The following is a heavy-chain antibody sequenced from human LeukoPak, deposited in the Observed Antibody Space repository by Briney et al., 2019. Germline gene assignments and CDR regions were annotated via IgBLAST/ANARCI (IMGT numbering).Heavy chain of an antibody. CDR3: VSGYCSSTTCYRGAY. J-gene: IGHJ4*02. D-gene: IGHD2-2*03. CDR1: GFTFGNYW. Sequence: QPGGSLRLSCAASGFTFGNYWMHWVRQAPGKGLLWVSRISDDGSSANYADSVQGRFTISRDNAKNTVYLQTHSLRAEDTAVYYCVSGYCSSTTCYRGAYWGQGTLVTVSS. V-gene: IGHV3-74*01. CDR2: ISDDGSSA.